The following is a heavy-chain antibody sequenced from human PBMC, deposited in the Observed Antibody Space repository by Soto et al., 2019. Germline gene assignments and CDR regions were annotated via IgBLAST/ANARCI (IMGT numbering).Heavy chain of an antibody. Sequence: QVQLVESGGGVVQPGRSLRLSCAASGFTFSSYAMHWVRQAPGKGLEWVAVISYDGSNKYYADSVKGRFTSSRDNSKNTLYLQMTSLRAEDTAVYYCAREASYYYDSTGYYYATYFDYWGQGTLVTVSS. V-gene: IGHV3-30-3*01. CDR2: ISYDGSNK. CDR1: GFTFSSYA. J-gene: IGHJ4*02. D-gene: IGHD3-22*01. CDR3: AREASYYYDSTGYYYATYFDY.